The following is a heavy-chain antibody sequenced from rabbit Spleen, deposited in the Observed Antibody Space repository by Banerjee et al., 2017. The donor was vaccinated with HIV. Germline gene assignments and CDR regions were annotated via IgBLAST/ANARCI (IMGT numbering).Heavy chain of an antibody. Sequence: QEQLVESGGGLVQPGGSLKLSCKASGFDFSSYGVSWVRQAPGRGLEWIGYIDPLFGTTYYANWVNGRFTISSHNAQNTLYLQLNSLTAADTAPYFCVRGASSSGYYNLWGQGTLVTV. CDR2: IDPLFGTT. J-gene: IGHJ4*01. CDR3: VRGASSSGYYNL. CDR1: GFDFSSYG. D-gene: IGHD1-1*01. V-gene: IGHV1S47*01.